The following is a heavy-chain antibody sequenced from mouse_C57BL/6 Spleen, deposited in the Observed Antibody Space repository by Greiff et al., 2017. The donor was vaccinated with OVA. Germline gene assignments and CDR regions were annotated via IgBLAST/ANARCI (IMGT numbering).Heavy chain of an antibody. CDR2: ISSGGSYT. V-gene: IGHV5-6*02. Sequence: EVKLVESGGDLVKPGGSLKLSCAASGFTFSSYGMSWVRQTPDKRLEWVATISSGGSYTYYPDSVKGRFTISRDNAKNTLYLQMSSLKSEDTAMYYCARRGDSSGRGFAYWGQGTLVTVSA. CDR1: GFTFSSYG. CDR3: ARRGDSSGRGFAY. J-gene: IGHJ3*01. D-gene: IGHD3-2*02.